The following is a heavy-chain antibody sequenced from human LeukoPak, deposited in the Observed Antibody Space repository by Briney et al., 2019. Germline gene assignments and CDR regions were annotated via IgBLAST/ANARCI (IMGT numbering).Heavy chain of an antibody. Sequence: SQTLSLTCTVSGVSISSGTYYWNWIRQPAGKGLEWIGRIYTSGSTNYNPSLKSRVTISVDTSKNQFSLKLSPVTAADTAVYYCARVGVDYSGNIIKYFFDYWGQGTLVTVSS. CDR2: IYTSGST. CDR1: GVSISSGTYY. V-gene: IGHV4-61*02. D-gene: IGHD4-23*01. CDR3: ARVGVDYSGNIIKYFFDY. J-gene: IGHJ4*02.